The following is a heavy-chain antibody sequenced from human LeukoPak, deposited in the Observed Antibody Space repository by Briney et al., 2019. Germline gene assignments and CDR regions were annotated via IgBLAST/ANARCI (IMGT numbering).Heavy chain of an antibody. Sequence: SETLSLTCTVSGGSISSSSYYWGWIRQPPGKGLEWIGSIYYSGSTYYNPSLKSRVTISVDTSKNQFSLKLSSVTAADMAVYYCARDGVATNDCWGQGTLVTVSS. CDR2: IYYSGST. V-gene: IGHV4-39*02. J-gene: IGHJ4*02. CDR3: ARDGVATNDC. CDR1: GGSISSSSYY. D-gene: IGHD5-24*01.